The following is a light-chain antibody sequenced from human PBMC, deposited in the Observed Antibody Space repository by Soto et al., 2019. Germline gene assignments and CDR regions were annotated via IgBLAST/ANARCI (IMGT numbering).Light chain of an antibody. J-gene: IGLJ1*01. CDR3: GSYAGSNTVV. V-gene: IGLV2-8*01. CDR1: SSDVGAHNF. CDR2: EVS. Sequence: QSALTQPPSASGSPGQSVTISCTGTSSDVGAHNFVSWYQQHPGKAPKLIISEVSKRPSGVPDRFSGSKSGNTASLTVSGLQAEDEAEYHCGSYAGSNTVVFGTGTKVTVL.